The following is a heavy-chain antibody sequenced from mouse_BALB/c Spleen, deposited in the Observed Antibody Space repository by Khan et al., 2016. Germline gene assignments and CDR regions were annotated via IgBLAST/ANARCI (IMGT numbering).Heavy chain of an antibody. CDR3: ERKGSIRRGVYAIGN. J-gene: IGHJ4*01. CDR1: GYTCPAYA. Sequence: QVQLQQPGPEGVRPGGSGKISCKGSGYTCPAYAMHWVKQSHAKSLEWIGVISTHNGNTNYNQKFKGKATMTVDKSSITAYMDLARLTSEDSAISYCERKGSIRRGVYAIGNWGQGTSVTVYS. V-gene: IGHV1S137*01. D-gene: IGHD2-12*01. CDR2: ISTHNGNT.